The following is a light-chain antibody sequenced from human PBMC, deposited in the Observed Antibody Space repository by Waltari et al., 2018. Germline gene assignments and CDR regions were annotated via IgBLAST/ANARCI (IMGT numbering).Light chain of an antibody. CDR2: DAS. CDR1: QSVSSY. Sequence: EIVLTQSPATLSLSPGESATLSCRARQSVSSYVPWYQQKTGQAPRLLIYDASNRATGIPARFSGSGSGTDFTLTISSLEPEDFAVYYCQQRSNWPPRLTFGGGTKVEIK. V-gene: IGKV3-11*01. J-gene: IGKJ4*01. CDR3: QQRSNWPPRLT.